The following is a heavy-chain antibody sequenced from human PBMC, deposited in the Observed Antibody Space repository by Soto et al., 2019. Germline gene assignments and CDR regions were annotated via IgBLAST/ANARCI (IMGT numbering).Heavy chain of an antibody. J-gene: IGHJ4*02. V-gene: IGHV3-33*01. Sequence: QVQLVESGGGVVQPGRSLRLSCAASGFAFSAYGMHWVRQAPGKGLEWVAMIYYDGSNKYYADSVKGRFTISKDNSKNPLYLQMSSLGAEDTALYYCARVGGTVTSDYWGQGTLVTVSS. CDR2: IYYDGSNK. D-gene: IGHD4-17*01. CDR1: GFAFSAYG. CDR3: ARVGGTVTSDY.